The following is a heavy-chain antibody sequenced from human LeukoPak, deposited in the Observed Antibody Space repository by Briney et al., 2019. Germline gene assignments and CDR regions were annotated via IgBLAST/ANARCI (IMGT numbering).Heavy chain of an antibody. CDR1: GYTFTSYG. V-gene: IGHV1-18*01. CDR3: ARGNSSGYFLSALGVTFDI. D-gene: IGHD3-22*01. CDR2: ISAYNGNT. J-gene: IGHJ3*02. Sequence: ASVKVSCKASGYTFTSYGISWVRQAPGQGLEWMGWISAYNGNTNYAQKLQGRVTVTTDTSTSTAYMELRSLRSDDTAVYYCARGNSSGYFLSALGVTFDIWGQGTMVTVSS.